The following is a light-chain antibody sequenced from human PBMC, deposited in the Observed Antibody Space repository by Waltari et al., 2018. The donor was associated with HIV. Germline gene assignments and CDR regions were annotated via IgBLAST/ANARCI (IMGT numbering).Light chain of an antibody. Sequence: EIVLTQSPGTLSLSPGERATLSCRASHSVSSSYLAWYQQKPGQAPRLLISGASSSATGIPDRFSGSGSGTDFTLTISRLEPEDFAVYYCQQYGGSPGFTFGPGTKVDIK. V-gene: IGKV3-20*01. CDR1: HSVSSSY. CDR3: QQYGGSPGFT. J-gene: IGKJ3*01. CDR2: GAS.